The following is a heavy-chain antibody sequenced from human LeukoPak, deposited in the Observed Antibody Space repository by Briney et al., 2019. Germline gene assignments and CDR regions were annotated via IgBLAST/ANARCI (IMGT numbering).Heavy chain of an antibody. D-gene: IGHD4-23*01. V-gene: IGHV4-38-2*02. J-gene: IGHJ6*04. CDR2: IYHSGST. Sequence: SETLSLTCTVSGYSITSGYYWGWIRQPPGKGLEWIGNIYHSGSTYYNPSLKSRVTISVDTSKNHFSLRLSSVTAADTAVYYCARDGTYGGIGLDVWGKGTTVTVSS. CDR1: GYSITSGYY. CDR3: ARDGTYGGIGLDV.